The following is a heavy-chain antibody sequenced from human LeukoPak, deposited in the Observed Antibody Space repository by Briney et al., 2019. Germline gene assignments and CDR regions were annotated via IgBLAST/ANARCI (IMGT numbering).Heavy chain of an antibody. D-gene: IGHD6-19*01. Sequence: GGSLRLSCAASGFTFSSYAMHWVRQAPGKGLEWVALIPYDGSTRDYVDSEKGRFTTSRDNSINTLYLQMDSLRSEDTAVYYCARDDPKYSSGWSTGVYWGQGTLVTVSS. J-gene: IGHJ4*02. CDR1: GFTFSSYA. V-gene: IGHV3-30*04. CDR3: ARDDPKYSSGWSTGVY. CDR2: IPYDGSTR.